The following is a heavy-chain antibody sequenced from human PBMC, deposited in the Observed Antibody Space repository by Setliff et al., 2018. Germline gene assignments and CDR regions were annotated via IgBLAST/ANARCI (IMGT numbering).Heavy chain of an antibody. D-gene: IGHD2-2*02. Sequence: PSETLSLTCTVSGGSISSDIWSWIRQPPGKGLEWIGQIHTGSTNYNPSLRSRVTISVDMSKNQFSLKLNSVTAADTAVYYCARGINTVSWTPKYWGQGTRVTVS. CDR3: ARGINTVSWTPKY. CDR1: GGSISSDI. V-gene: IGHV4-4*08. J-gene: IGHJ4*02. CDR2: IHTGST.